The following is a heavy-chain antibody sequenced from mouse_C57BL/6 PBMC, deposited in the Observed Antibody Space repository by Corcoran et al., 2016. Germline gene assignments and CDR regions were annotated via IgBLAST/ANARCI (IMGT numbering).Heavy chain of an antibody. J-gene: IGHJ3*01. D-gene: IGHD2-1*01. Sequence: EVQLQQSGPELVKPGASVKISCKASGYTFTDYYMNWVKQSHGKSLEWIGDINPNNGGTSYNQKFKGKATLTVDKSSSTAYMELRSLTSEDSAVYYCAGNPHFAVWGQGTLVTVSA. CDR2: INPNNGGT. CDR3: AGNPHFAV. CDR1: GYTFTDYY. V-gene: IGHV1-26*01.